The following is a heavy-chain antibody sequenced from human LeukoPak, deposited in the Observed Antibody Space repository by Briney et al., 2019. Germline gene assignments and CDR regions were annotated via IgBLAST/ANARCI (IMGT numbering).Heavy chain of an antibody. Sequence: ASVKVSCKASGYTFTGYYMHWVRQAPGQGLEWMGWINPNSGGTNYAQKFQGRVTMTRDTSISTACMELSRLRSDDTAVYYCARYHFGYCSSTSCYAGKKGAYYMDVWGKGTTVTISS. J-gene: IGHJ6*03. CDR1: GYTFTGYY. V-gene: IGHV1-2*02. D-gene: IGHD2-2*01. CDR2: INPNSGGT. CDR3: ARYHFGYCSSTSCYAGKKGAYYMDV.